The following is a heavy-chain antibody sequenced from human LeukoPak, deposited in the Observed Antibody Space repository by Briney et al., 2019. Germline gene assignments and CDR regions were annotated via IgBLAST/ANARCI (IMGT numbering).Heavy chain of an antibody. D-gene: IGHD3-22*01. Sequence: GGSLGLSCTASGFTFGDYAMSWFRQAPGKGLEWVGFIRSKAYGGTTEYAASVKGRFTISRDDSKSIAYLQMNSLKTEDTAAYYCTRGNYYYDSSGYPAGTYYFDYWGQGTLVTVSS. CDR3: TRGNYYYDSSGYPAGTYYFDY. CDR1: GFTFGDYA. CDR2: IRSKAYGGTT. V-gene: IGHV3-49*03. J-gene: IGHJ4*02.